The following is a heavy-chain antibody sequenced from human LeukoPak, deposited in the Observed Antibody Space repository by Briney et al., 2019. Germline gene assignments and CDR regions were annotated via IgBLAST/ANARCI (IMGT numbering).Heavy chain of an antibody. V-gene: IGHV5-51*01. D-gene: IGHD2-15*01. CDR2: IYPGDSDI. Sequence: GESLKISCKGSGYSFTSYWIGWVRQMPGKGLEWMGIIYPGDSDIRYSPSFQGQVTISADKSISTAYLQWSSLKASDTAMHYCARRGAERKCSGGSCHYDYWGQGTLVTVSS. CDR3: ARRGAERKCSGGSCHYDY. J-gene: IGHJ4*02. CDR1: GYSFTSYW.